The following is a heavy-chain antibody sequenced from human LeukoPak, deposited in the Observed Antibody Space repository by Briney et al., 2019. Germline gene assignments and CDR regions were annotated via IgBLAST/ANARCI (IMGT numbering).Heavy chain of an antibody. V-gene: IGHV3-48*01. D-gene: IGHD5-12*01. CDR3: ARMSGYDWFGGGYFDY. Sequence: GGSLRLSCAASGFTFSSYSMNWVRQAPGKGLEWVSYISSSSSTIYYADSVKGRFTISRDNAKNSLYLQMNSLRAEDTAVYSCARMSGYDWFGGGYFDYWGQGTLVTVSS. J-gene: IGHJ4*02. CDR2: ISSSSSTI. CDR1: GFTFSSYS.